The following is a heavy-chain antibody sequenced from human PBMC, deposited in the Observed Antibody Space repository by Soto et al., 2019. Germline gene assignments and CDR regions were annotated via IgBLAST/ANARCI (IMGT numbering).Heavy chain of an antibody. D-gene: IGHD6-13*01. J-gene: IGHJ4*02. CDR3: ARYRISGSWSKFDY. CDR1: GVSISSGGYY. Sequence: QVQLQESGPGLVKPSQTLSLTCTVSGVSISSGGYYWSWIRQHPGKGLQWIGNIYYSGSTNYNPSLKSRIIISLDTSKNQFSLKMSFVTAADTAVYFCARYRISGSWSKFDYWGQGTLVTVSS. CDR2: IYYSGST. V-gene: IGHV4-31*03.